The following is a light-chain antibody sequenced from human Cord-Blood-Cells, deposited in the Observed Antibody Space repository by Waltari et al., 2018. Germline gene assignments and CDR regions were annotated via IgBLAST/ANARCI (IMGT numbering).Light chain of an antibody. CDR3: SSYTSSSTLV. V-gene: IGLV2-18*02. CDR2: EVS. J-gene: IGLJ2*01. Sequence: QSALTQPPSVIGSPGQSVTTSCTGTSRDVGSSNLAPWYQQPPGKAPKLMIYEVSNRPSGVPDRFSGSKSGNTASLTISGLQAEDEADYYCSSYTSSSTLVFGGGTKLTVL. CDR1: SRDVGSSNL.